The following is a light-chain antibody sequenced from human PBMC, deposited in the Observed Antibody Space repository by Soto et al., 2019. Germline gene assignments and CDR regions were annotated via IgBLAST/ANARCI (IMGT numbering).Light chain of an antibody. Sequence: DIEMTQSPSTLSASVGDRVTITCRASQSISSWLAWYQQKPGKAPKVLISKASSLKSGVPSRFSGSGSGTEFTLTISSLQPDDFATYYCQQYNSYSQTFGQGTKVEIK. CDR3: QQYNSYSQT. CDR2: KAS. CDR1: QSISSW. J-gene: IGKJ1*01. V-gene: IGKV1-5*03.